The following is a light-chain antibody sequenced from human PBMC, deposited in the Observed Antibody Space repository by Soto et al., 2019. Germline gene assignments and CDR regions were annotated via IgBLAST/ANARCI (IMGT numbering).Light chain of an antibody. CDR1: SSDIGSYNR. J-gene: IGLJ1*01. V-gene: IGLV2-18*02. CDR2: EVN. Sequence: QSALTQPASVSGSPGQSITISCTGTSSDIGSYNRVSWYQQPPGTAPKLIIYEVNNRPSGVPDRFSGSKSGNTASLTISGLQAEDEADYYCNSFTTGSTYVFGTGTKVTVL. CDR3: NSFTTGSTYV.